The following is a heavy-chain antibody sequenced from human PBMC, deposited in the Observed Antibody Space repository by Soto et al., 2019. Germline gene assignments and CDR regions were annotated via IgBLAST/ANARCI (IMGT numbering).Heavy chain of an antibody. CDR2: INSDGSST. D-gene: IGHD2-8*01. CDR3: ARGGYCSNGVCYSTYYGLDV. Sequence: GGSLRLSCAASGFTFSSYWMHWVRQAPGKRLVWVSRINSDGSSTSYADSVEGRLTISRDNAENTLYLQMKSLRAEDTAVYYCARGGYCSNGVCYSTYYGLDVWGQGTTVTVSS. J-gene: IGHJ6*02. CDR1: GFTFSSYW. V-gene: IGHV3-74*01.